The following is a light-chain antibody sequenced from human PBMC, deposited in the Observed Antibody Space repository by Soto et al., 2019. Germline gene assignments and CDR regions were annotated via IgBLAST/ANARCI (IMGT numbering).Light chain of an antibody. V-gene: IGKV1-5*01. CDR2: DAS. Sequence: DIQMTQSPSTLSASVGDRFTVTFRASQTIRNSLAWYQQKPGKAPKVLIFDASSLKSGVPSRFSGGGSGTEFTLTISSLQPDDFATYYCQQYNNYWTFGQGTKVDIK. CDR1: QTIRNS. J-gene: IGKJ1*01. CDR3: QQYNNYWT.